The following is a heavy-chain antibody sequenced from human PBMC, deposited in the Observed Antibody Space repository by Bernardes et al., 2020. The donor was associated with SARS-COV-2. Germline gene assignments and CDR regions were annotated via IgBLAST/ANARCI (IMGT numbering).Heavy chain of an antibody. D-gene: IGHD1-1*01. CDR3: ASGGGETTLDV. CDR1: GGSFSGYY. CDR2: INHSGST. J-gene: IGHJ6*02. Sequence: SETLSLTCAVYGGSFSGYYWSWIRQPPGKGLEWIGEINHSGSTNYNPSLKSRVTISVDTSKNQFSLKLSSVTAADTAVYYCASGGGETTLDVWGQGTTVTVSS. V-gene: IGHV4-34*01.